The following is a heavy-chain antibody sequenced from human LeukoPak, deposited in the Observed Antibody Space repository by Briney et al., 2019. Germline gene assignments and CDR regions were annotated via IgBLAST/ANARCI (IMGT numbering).Heavy chain of an antibody. J-gene: IGHJ4*02. V-gene: IGHV3-30-3*01. Sequence: GGSLRLSCAASGFTFSSYAMSWVRQAPGKGLEWVAVISYDGSNKYYADSVKGRFPISRDNSKNTLYLQMNSLRAEDTAVYYCAREDGYNFYFDCWGQGTLVTVSS. D-gene: IGHD5-24*01. CDR1: GFTFSSYA. CDR3: AREDGYNFYFDC. CDR2: ISYDGSNK.